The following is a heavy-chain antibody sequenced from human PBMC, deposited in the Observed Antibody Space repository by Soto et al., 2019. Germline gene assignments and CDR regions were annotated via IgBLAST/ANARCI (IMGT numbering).Heavy chain of an antibody. D-gene: IGHD6-19*01. V-gene: IGHV1-18*01. Sequence: ASVKVSCKASGYTFPNYGINWVRQAPGQGLEWMGWISADNGNTFHAQKLQGRVTLTTDTSTSTAYMEMRSLRSDDTAVYYCARDRIAEAGTAEYFHHWGQGTLVTVSS. J-gene: IGHJ1*01. CDR2: ISADNGNT. CDR3: ARDRIAEAGTAEYFHH. CDR1: GYTFPNYG.